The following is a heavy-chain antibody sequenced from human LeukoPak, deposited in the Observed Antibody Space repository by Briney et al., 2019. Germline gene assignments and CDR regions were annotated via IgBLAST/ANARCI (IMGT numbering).Heavy chain of an antibody. D-gene: IGHD1-26*01. CDR3: AKDAVGALGGNWFDP. Sequence: GGSLRLSCAASGFTFSSYAMRWVRQAAGKGLEWVSTISSSGASTYYADSVKGRFTISRDNSKNRLYLQMNSLRAEDTAVYYCAKDAVGALGGNWFDPWGQGTLVTVSS. V-gene: IGHV3-23*01. CDR2: ISSSGAST. CDR1: GFTFSSYA. J-gene: IGHJ5*02.